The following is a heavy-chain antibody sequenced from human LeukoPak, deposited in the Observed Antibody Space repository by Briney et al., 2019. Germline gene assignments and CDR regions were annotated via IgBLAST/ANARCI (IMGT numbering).Heavy chain of an antibody. D-gene: IGHD2-2*01. V-gene: IGHV5-51*01. J-gene: IGHJ4*02. CDR1: GYSFASYW. Sequence: NRGESLKIPCKGSGYSFASYWIAWVRQMPGKGLEWMGVIYPGNSDITYSPSFQGQVTISADKSVSTAYLHWSSLKASDTAIYYCARHLSSITSCPNYWGQGTLVTVSS. CDR2: IYPGNSDI. CDR3: ARHLSSITSCPNY.